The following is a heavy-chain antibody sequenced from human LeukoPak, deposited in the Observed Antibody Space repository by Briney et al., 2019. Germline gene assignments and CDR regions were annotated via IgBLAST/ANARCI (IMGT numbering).Heavy chain of an antibody. V-gene: IGHV1-2*06. J-gene: IGHJ4*02. D-gene: IGHD3-22*01. CDR1: GYTFTVYY. CDR3: ARVAASWYYDSSGYSHSMDY. CDR2: INPNSGGT. Sequence: ASVKASCTGSGYTFTVYYMHWVRQAPGQGLEWMGRINPNSGGTNYAQKFQGRVTMTRDTSISTAYMELSRLRSDDTAVYYCARVAASWYYDSSGYSHSMDYWGQGTLVTVSS.